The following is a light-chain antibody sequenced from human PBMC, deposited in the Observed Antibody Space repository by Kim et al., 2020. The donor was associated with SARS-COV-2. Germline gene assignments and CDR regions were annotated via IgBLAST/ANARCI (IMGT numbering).Light chain of an antibody. J-gene: IGLJ3*02. CDR2: RNN. CDR1: NAHTGSNY. V-gene: IGLV1-47*01. Sequence: PVHRITISLSGLNAHTGSNYVCWYQQLPGTAPKRLSYRNNQRPSGVPYRFAGSKSGTSATLAISGLRSEGGADYYCAAWDDSLGWVFGGGTQLTVL. CDR3: AAWDDSLGWV.